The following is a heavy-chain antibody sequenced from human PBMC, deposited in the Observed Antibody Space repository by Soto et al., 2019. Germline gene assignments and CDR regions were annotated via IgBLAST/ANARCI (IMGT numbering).Heavy chain of an antibody. J-gene: IGHJ4*02. CDR1: GFTFSSYA. Sequence: PGGSLRLSCAASGFTFSSYAMSWVRQAPGKGLEWVSAISGSGGSTYYADSVKGRFTISRDNSKNTLYLQINSLRAEDTAVYYCANRYCSSTSCYVGYWGQGTLVPSPQ. D-gene: IGHD2-2*01. CDR3: ANRYCSSTSCYVGY. V-gene: IGHV3-23*01. CDR2: ISGSGGST.